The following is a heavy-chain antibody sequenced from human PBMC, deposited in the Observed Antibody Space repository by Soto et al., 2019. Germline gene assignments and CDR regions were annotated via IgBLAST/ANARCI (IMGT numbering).Heavy chain of an antibody. CDR2: MHPGGST. J-gene: IGHJ6*01. CDR1: GGSINSVNW. CDR3: ARHGHNIYGFDV. Sequence: QVQPQESGPGLVKPSDTLSLTCAVSGGSINSVNWWSWVRQSPGKGLEWIGEMHPGGSTIYNPSLQSRVTVLMDKSRNQFSLRMSSVTAADTAVYFCARHGHNIYGFDVWGRGTTVTVSS. D-gene: IGHD1-1*01. V-gene: IGHV4-4*02.